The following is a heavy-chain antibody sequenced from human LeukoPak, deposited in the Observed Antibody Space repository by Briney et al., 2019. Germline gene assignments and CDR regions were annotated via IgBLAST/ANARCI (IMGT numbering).Heavy chain of an antibody. V-gene: IGHV4-59*01. Sequence: LEWIGWSYHRGSITYNSSLKSRVAISVDPSKNQFSLKLNSVTAADTAVYYCTRDRELGHWGQGALVTVSS. J-gene: IGHJ4*02. D-gene: IGHD1-7*01. CDR2: SYHRGSI. CDR3: TRDRELGH.